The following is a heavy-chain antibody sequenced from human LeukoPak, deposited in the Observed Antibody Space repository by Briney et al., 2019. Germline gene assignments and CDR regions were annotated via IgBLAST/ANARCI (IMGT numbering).Heavy chain of an antibody. J-gene: IGHJ6*02. Sequence: GGSLRLSCAASGFTFSSYAMHWVRQAPGKGLEWVAVISYDGSNKYYADSVKGRFTTSRDNSKNTLYLQMNSLRAEDTAVYYCAREDGDYDYYYYGMDVWGQGTTVTVSS. CDR2: ISYDGSNK. V-gene: IGHV3-30*04. CDR1: GFTFSSYA. CDR3: AREDGDYDYYYYGMDV. D-gene: IGHD4-17*01.